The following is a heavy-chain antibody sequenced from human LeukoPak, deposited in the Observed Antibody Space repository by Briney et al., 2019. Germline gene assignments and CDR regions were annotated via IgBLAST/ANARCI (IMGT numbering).Heavy chain of an antibody. V-gene: IGHV3-30*18. CDR3: AKHRQKVATKGPFDY. D-gene: IGHD5-12*01. Sequence: GRSLRLSWAASGFTFSSYGMHLVRQAPGKGLEWGAVISYDGSNKYYADSVKGRFTISRDNSKNTLYLQMNSLRAEDTAVYYCAKHRQKVATKGPFDYWGQGTLVTVSS. CDR2: ISYDGSNK. J-gene: IGHJ4*02. CDR1: GFTFSSYG.